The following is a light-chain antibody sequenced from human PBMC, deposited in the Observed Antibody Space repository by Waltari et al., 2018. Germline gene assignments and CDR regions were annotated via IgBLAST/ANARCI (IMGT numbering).Light chain of an antibody. CDR1: STDLGSSTL. Sequence: QSALTQPASVSGSPGQSISISCTGSSTDLGSSTLVSWYQHHPDKAPKLLIYEGTGRPSGTSHRFSGSKAGNTASLTISTLQAEDEADYYCFSYADGRSLVFGGGTKVTVL. CDR3: FSYADGRSLV. CDR2: EGT. V-gene: IGLV2-23*01. J-gene: IGLJ2*01.